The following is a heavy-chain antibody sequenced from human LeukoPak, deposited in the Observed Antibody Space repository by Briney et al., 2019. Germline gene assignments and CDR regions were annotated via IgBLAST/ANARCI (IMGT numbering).Heavy chain of an antibody. CDR3: TFASDPFKDWDY. CDR2: IIPIFGTA. Sequence: GASVKVSCKASGGTFSSYAISWVRQAPGQGLEWMGGIIPIFGTANYAQKFQGRVTITADKSTSTAYMELSSLRSEDTAVYYCTFASDPFKDWDYWGQGTLVTVSS. J-gene: IGHJ4*02. V-gene: IGHV1-69*06. CDR1: GGTFSSYA. D-gene: IGHD3/OR15-3a*01.